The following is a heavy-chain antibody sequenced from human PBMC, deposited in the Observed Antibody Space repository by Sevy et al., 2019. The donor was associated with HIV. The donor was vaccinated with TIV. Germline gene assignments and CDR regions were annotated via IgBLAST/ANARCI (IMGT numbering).Heavy chain of an antibody. D-gene: IGHD6-13*01. CDR2: VSGGGSGI. V-gene: IGHV3-11*04. J-gene: IGHJ4*01. CDR1: GFTFSDYY. Sequence: GGSLRLSCAASGFTFSDYYMTWIRQAPGKGLEWVSYVSGGGSGIFYADSLKGRFTISRDNAKNSLYLHLSSLRAEDTAVYYCARLHDGRQQVAHWGHGTLVTVSS. CDR3: ARLHDGRQQVAH.